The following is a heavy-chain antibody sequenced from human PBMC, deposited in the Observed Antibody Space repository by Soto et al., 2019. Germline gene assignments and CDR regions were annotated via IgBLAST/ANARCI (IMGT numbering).Heavy chain of an antibody. V-gene: IGHV3-30*18. D-gene: IGHD6-6*01. J-gene: IGHJ6*02. Sequence: QVQLVESGGGVXXXGXXXRLSCAASGFTFSNYAIHWVRQAPGKGLEWVAVISYDGSNQYYTDSVKGRFTISRDNSKNTLYLQMNSLRAEDTAIFYCAKSHRSSSPFYYGMDIWGQGTTVTVSS. CDR2: ISYDGSNQ. CDR1: GFTFSNYA. CDR3: AKSHRSSSPFYYGMDI.